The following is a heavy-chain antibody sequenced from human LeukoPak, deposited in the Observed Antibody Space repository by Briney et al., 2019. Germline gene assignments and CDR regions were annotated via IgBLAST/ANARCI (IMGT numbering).Heavy chain of an antibody. D-gene: IGHD3-10*01. V-gene: IGHV1-69*05. CDR3: AGSIWFGEFNAEVVFDY. CDR1: GGTFSSYA. Sequence: SVKVSCKASGGTFSSYAISWVRQAPGQGLEWMGGIIPIFGTANYAQKFQGRITITTDESTSTAYMELSSLRSEDTAVYYCAGSIWFGEFNAEVVFDYWGQGTLVTVSS. CDR2: IIPIFGTA. J-gene: IGHJ4*02.